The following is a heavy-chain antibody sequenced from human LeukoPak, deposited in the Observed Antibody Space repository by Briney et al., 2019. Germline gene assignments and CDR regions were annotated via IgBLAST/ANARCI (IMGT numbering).Heavy chain of an antibody. CDR1: GFTLSSCA. Sequence: GGSLRLSCAASGFTLSSCAMSWVRQAPGKGLEWVSAISDTGNTYHADSVKGRFTISRDSSKNTLFLQMNRLRPEDAAVYYCAKAPVTTCRGAFCYPFDYWGLGTLVTVSS. CDR3: AKAPVTTCRGAFCYPFDY. J-gene: IGHJ4*02. CDR2: ISDTGNT. V-gene: IGHV3-23*01. D-gene: IGHD2-15*01.